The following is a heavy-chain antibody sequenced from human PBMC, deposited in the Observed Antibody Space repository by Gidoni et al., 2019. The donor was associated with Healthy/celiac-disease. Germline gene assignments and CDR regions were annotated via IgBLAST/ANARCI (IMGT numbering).Heavy chain of an antibody. J-gene: IGHJ5*02. Sequence: LEWVGRIKSKTDGGTTDYAAPVKGRFTISRDDSKNTLYLQMNSLKTEDTAVYYCTTDRGGYDEWNWFDPWGQGTLVTVSS. D-gene: IGHD5-12*01. V-gene: IGHV3-15*01. CDR3: TTDRGGYDEWNWFDP. CDR2: IKSKTDGGTT.